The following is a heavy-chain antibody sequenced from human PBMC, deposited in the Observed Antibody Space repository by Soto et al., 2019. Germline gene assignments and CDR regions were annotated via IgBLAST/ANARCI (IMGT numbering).Heavy chain of an antibody. V-gene: IGHV1-58*01. J-gene: IGHJ5*01. CDR2: IVVGSGNT. D-gene: IGHD3-9*01. CDR3: AEGKVPVLRYFVWLLLPRPAENWFDS. CDR1: GFTFTSSA. Sequence: SVKVSCKASGFTFTSSAVQWVRQPRGQRLEWIGWIVVGSGNTNYAQKFQERVTITRDMSTSTAYMELSSLRSEDTAVYYCAEGKVPVLRYFVWLLLPRPAENWFDSSGQGPLGTVSS.